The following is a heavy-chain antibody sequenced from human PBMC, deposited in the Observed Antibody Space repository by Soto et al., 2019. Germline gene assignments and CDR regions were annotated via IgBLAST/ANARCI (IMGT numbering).Heavy chain of an antibody. V-gene: IGHV3-23*01. CDR1: GFTFSNHA. D-gene: IGHD2-15*01. CDR2: TSGSGALT. Sequence: GGSLRLSCAASGFTFSNHAMSWVRQAPGKGLEWVSGTSGSGALTFYSDSVKGRFTISRDNSKNTVSLQMNSLRVDDTAVYYCAKDLAVGLSGLDYWGQGTLVTVYS. J-gene: IGHJ4*02. CDR3: AKDLAVGLSGLDY.